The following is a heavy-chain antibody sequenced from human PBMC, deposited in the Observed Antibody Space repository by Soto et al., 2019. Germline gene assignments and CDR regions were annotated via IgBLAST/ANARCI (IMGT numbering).Heavy chain of an antibody. J-gene: IGHJ6*04. V-gene: IGHV1-69*13. CDR3: ARVGYCNTTSCLFYYYHHGMDV. CDR2: IIPIFHTA. CDR1: GDTFNSYA. D-gene: IGHD2-2*01. Sequence: SVKVSCKASGDTFNSYAISWVRRAPGQGLEWMGGIIPIFHTANYAQKFQARVTMTADESARTAYMELSGLRSEDTAVYYCARVGYCNTTSCLFYYYHHGMDVCGEGTTVTVYS.